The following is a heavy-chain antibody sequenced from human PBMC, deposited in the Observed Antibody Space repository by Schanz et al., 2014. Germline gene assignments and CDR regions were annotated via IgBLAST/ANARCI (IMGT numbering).Heavy chain of an antibody. V-gene: IGHV4-59*01. Sequence: QVQLQESGPGLLKPSETLSLTCTISGGSISSYFWSWFRQPPGKWLEWIGYIYYSGSSEYNPSLKSRVTRSVDTSKSQFYLKWSSVTAADTAEYYCARGGYGAGRYREFDYWGQGTLVTVSS. D-gene: IGHD3-10*01. CDR1: GGSISSYF. CDR3: ARGGYGAGRYREFDY. CDR2: IYYSGSS. J-gene: IGHJ4*02.